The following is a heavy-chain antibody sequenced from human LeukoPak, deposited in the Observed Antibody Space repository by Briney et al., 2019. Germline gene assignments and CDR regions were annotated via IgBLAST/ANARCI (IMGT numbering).Heavy chain of an antibody. CDR2: IYHSGST. CDR3: ARGSAAAGPFDY. CDR1: GGSISSYY. V-gene: IGHV4-59*12. Sequence: SETLSLTCTVSGGSISSYYWSWIRQPPGKGLEWIGYIYHSGSTYYNPSLKSRVTISVDRSKNQFSLKLSSVTAADTAVYYCARGSAAAGPFDYWGQGTLVTVSS. J-gene: IGHJ4*02. D-gene: IGHD6-13*01.